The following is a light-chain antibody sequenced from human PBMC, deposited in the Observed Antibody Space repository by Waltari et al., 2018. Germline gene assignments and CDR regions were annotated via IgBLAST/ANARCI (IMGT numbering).Light chain of an antibody. Sequence: QSALTQPASVPGSPGQSITISCTGTSRDVGCYNSFPWYQQHPGTTPHLIIFDVNRRPSGVSHRLSGSKSGNTASLTISGLQAEDEADYYCGSYTTRATHVFGIGTKVTVL. CDR1: SRDVGCYNS. CDR2: DVN. V-gene: IGLV2-14*03. CDR3: GSYTTRATHV. J-gene: IGLJ1*01.